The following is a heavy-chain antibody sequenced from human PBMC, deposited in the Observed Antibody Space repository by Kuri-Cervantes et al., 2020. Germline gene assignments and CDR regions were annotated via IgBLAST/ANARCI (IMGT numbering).Heavy chain of an antibody. CDR1: GYTFTDCY. CDR3: AKVLEWLVLWSSD. J-gene: IGHJ4*02. D-gene: IGHD6-19*01. CDR2: IKAKSGGT. Sequence: ASVKDSCKTSGYTFTDCYIHWVRQAPGEGVEWMGWIKAKSGGTNYAQNFQGRVTMIRETSLRTDYMELRSLISDDTAVYYFAKVLEWLVLWSSDWGQGTLVTVSS. V-gene: IGHV1-2*02.